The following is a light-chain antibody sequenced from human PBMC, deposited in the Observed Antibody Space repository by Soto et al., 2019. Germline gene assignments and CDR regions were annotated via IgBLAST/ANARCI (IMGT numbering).Light chain of an antibody. J-gene: IGKJ5*01. V-gene: IGKV3-20*01. Sequence: EIVLTQSPGTLSLSPGERATLSCRASQSVSSSYLAWYQQKPGQAPRLLIYGASSRATGLPDRFSGSGYGTEFTLTISRLEPEDFAVYYCQQYGSSVITFGQGTRLEIK. CDR3: QQYGSSVIT. CDR2: GAS. CDR1: QSVSSSY.